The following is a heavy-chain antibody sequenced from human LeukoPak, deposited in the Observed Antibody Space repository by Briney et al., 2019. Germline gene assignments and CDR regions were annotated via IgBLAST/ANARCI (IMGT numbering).Heavy chain of an antibody. CDR2: IYYSGST. CDR1: GGSISSYY. V-gene: IGHV4-59*08. J-gene: IGHJ3*02. D-gene: IGHD3-22*01. Sequence: SETLSLTCTVSGGSISSYYWGWIRQPPGEGLEWIGYIYYSGSTNYNPSLKSRVTISVDTSKNHFSLKLSSVTAADTAVYYCARSTIVVVINDAFDIWGQGTMVTVSS. CDR3: ARSTIVVVINDAFDI.